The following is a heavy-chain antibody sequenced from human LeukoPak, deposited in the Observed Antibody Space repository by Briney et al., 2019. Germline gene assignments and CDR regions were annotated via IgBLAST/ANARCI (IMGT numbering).Heavy chain of an antibody. CDR3: ASGTGENFDY. Sequence: SETLSLTCTVSGGSISSGDYYWSWIRQPPGKGLEWIGYIYYSGSTNYNPSLKSRVTISVDTSKNQFSLKLSSVTAADTAVYYCASGTGENFDYWGQGTLVTVSS. J-gene: IGHJ4*02. V-gene: IGHV4-61*08. D-gene: IGHD7-27*01. CDR2: IYYSGST. CDR1: GGSISSGDYY.